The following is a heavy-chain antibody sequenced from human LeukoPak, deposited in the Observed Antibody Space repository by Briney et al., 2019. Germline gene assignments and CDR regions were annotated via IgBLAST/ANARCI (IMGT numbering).Heavy chain of an antibody. V-gene: IGHV4-38-2*02. CDR1: GYSISSGYY. Sequence: PSETLSLTCTVSGYSISSGYYWGWIRQPPGKGLEWIGSIYHSGSTYYNPSLKSRVTISVDTSKNQFSLKLSSVTAADTAVYYCARESEVVGDWFDPWGQGTLVTVSS. D-gene: IGHD3-22*01. J-gene: IGHJ5*02. CDR2: IYHSGST. CDR3: ARESEVVGDWFDP.